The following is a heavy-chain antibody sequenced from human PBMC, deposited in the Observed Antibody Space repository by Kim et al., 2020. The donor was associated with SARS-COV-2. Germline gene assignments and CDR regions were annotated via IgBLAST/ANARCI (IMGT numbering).Heavy chain of an antibody. Sequence: SQTLSLTCAISGDSVSSNSAAWNWIRQSPSRGLEWLGRTYYRSKWYNDYAVSVKSRITINPDTSKNQFSLQLNSVTPEDTAVYYCASHYYDSSGYYRSFDYWGQGTLVTVSS. D-gene: IGHD3-22*01. V-gene: IGHV6-1*01. J-gene: IGHJ4*02. CDR1: GDSVSSNSAA. CDR2: TYYRSKWYN. CDR3: ASHYYDSSGYYRSFDY.